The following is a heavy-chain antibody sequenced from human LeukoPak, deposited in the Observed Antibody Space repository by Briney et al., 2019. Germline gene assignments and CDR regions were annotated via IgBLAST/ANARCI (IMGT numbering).Heavy chain of an antibody. CDR2: IIPIFGTA. CDR3: ARALLAYCGGDCYYFDY. Sequence: PSASVKVSCKASGGTFSSYAISWVRQAPGQGLEWMGGIIPIFGTANYAQKFQGRVTITTDESTSTAYMELSSLRSEDTAVYYCARALLAYCGGDCYYFDYWGQGTLVTVSS. CDR1: GGTFSSYA. V-gene: IGHV1-69*05. D-gene: IGHD2-21*01. J-gene: IGHJ4*02.